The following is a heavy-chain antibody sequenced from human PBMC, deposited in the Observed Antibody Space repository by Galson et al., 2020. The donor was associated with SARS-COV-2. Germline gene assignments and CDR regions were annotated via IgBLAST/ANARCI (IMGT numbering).Heavy chain of an antibody. CDR1: GYTFTGYY. D-gene: IGHD3-22*01. CDR2: INPNSGGT. V-gene: IGHV1-2*02. Sequence: SVKVSCKASGYTFTGYYMHWVRQAPGQGLEWMGWINPNSGGTNYAQKFQGRITMNRDTSVSPAYMELSRLTSDDTAMYYCASTYYYDSGGQNYYFDYWGQGTLVTVSS. J-gene: IGHJ4*02. CDR3: ASTYYYDSGGQNYYFDY.